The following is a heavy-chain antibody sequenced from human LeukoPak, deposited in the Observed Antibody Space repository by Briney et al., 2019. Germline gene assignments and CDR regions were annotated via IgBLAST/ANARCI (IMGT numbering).Heavy chain of an antibody. Sequence: TGGSLRLSCAPSGFTFSSYGMHWVRQAPGKGLEWVSLIYSGGSTYYADSVKGRFTISRDNSKNTLYLQMNSLRAEDTAVYHCARRAGGYSHPYDYWGQGTLVTVSS. J-gene: IGHJ4*02. D-gene: IGHD4-23*01. V-gene: IGHV3-53*01. CDR1: GFTFSSYG. CDR2: IYSGGST. CDR3: ARRAGGYSHPYDY.